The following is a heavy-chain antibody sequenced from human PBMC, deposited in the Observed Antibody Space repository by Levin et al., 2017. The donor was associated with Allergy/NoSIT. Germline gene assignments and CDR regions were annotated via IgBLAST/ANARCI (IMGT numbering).Heavy chain of an antibody. Sequence: SETLSLTCAVYGGSFSGYYWSWIRQPPGKGLEWIGEINHSGSTNYNPSLKSRVTISVDTSKNQFSLKLSSVTAADTAVYYCARGKGTITMVRGGPLRYMDVWGKGTTVTVSS. CDR2: INHSGST. CDR3: ARGKGTITMVRGGPLRYMDV. CDR1: GGSFSGYY. D-gene: IGHD3-10*01. V-gene: IGHV4-34*01. J-gene: IGHJ6*03.